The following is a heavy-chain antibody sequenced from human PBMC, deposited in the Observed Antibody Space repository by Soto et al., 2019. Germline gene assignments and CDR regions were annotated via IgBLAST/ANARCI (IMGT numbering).Heavy chain of an antibody. J-gene: IGHJ4*02. Sequence: EVQLLESGGGLVQPGGSLRLSCAASGFTFSSYAMSWVRQAPGKGLEWVSAISGSGGSTYYADSVKGRFTISRDNSKNTLYLQMNSLRAEHTAVYFCAKAGNVGATPTDFDYWGQGTLVTVSS. D-gene: IGHD1-26*01. CDR3: AKAGNVGATPTDFDY. CDR2: ISGSGGST. CDR1: GFTFSSYA. V-gene: IGHV3-23*01.